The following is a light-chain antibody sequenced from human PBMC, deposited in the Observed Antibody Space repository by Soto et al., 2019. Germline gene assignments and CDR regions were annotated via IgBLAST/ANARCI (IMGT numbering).Light chain of an antibody. J-gene: IGKJ2*01. CDR1: QDISNY. V-gene: IGKV1-33*01. CDR2: RAS. CDR3: QQYDNRPSYA. Sequence: DIQMSQSPSSLSASVGDRVTITCQASQDISNYLNWYQHKPGKAPNLPIFRASNLETGVPSRFSGGGSGTQFTFTISSMQPEDIETYYCQQYDNRPSYAFGPGTKLEIK.